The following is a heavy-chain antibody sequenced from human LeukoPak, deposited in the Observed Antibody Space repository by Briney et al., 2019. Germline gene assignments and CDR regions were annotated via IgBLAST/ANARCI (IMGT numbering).Heavy chain of an antibody. CDR1: GFTFSSYA. Sequence: PGGSLRLSCAASGFTFSSYAMSWVRQAPGKGLEWVSAISGSGGSTYYADSVKGRFTISRDNSKNTLYLQMNSLRAEDTAVYYYAKLPIVATAYYYDSSGYGESYWGQGTLVTVSS. D-gene: IGHD3-22*01. V-gene: IGHV3-23*01. CDR2: ISGSGGST. J-gene: IGHJ4*02. CDR3: AKLPIVATAYYYDSSGYGESY.